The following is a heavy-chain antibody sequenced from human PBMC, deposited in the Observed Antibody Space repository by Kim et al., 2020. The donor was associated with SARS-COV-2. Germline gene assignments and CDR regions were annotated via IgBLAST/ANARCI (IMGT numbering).Heavy chain of an antibody. CDR1: GYTFTSYD. J-gene: IGHJ5*02. V-gene: IGHV1-8*01. CDR2: MNPNSGNT. Sequence: ASVKVSCKASGYTFTSYDINWVRQATGQGLEWMGWMNPNSGNTGYPQKFQGRVTMTRNTSISTAYMELSSLRSEDTAVYYCAREKCSSTSCYDYDPWGQGTLVTVSS. D-gene: IGHD2-2*01. CDR3: AREKCSSTSCYDYDP.